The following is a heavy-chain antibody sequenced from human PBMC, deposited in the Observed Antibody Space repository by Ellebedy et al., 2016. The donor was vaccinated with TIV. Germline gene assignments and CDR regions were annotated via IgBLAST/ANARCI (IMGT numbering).Heavy chain of an antibody. Sequence: PGESLKISCTASGFPFGAYSVSWLRQAPGKGLEWVGLIRSHTYGGTTEYAASVKGRFIISRDESKSTANLDLNSLKTEDTAVYYCARDSSGWSRDYWGQGTLVTVSS. CDR3: ARDSSGWSRDY. CDR1: GFPFGAYS. V-gene: IGHV3-49*03. D-gene: IGHD6-19*01. J-gene: IGHJ4*02. CDR2: IRSHTYGGTT.